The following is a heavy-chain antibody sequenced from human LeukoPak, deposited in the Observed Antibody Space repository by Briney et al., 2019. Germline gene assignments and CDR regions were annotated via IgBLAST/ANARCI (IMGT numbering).Heavy chain of an antibody. CDR2: IYYSGST. J-gene: IGHJ3*02. Sequence: KPSETLSLTCTVSGGSISSSSYYWGWIRQPPGKGLEWIGYIYYSGSTYYNPSLKSRVTISVDTSKNQFSLKLSSVTAADTAVYYCAGSSRWYDSSGYPEAGAFDIWGQGTMVTVSS. CDR1: GGSISSSSYY. V-gene: IGHV4-31*03. D-gene: IGHD3-22*01. CDR3: AGSSRWYDSSGYPEAGAFDI.